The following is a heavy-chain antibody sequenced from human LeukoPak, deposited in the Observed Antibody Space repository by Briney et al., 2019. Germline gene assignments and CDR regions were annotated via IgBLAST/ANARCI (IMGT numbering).Heavy chain of an antibody. V-gene: IGHV4-59*01. Sequence: PSETLYLTCTVSGGSISSYYWSWIRQPPGKGLEWIGYIYYSGSTNYNPSLKSRVTISVDTSKNQFSLKLSSVTAADTAVYYCARGVFLDYWGQGTLVTVSS. CDR2: IYYSGST. CDR3: ARGVFLDY. CDR1: GGSISSYY. J-gene: IGHJ4*02.